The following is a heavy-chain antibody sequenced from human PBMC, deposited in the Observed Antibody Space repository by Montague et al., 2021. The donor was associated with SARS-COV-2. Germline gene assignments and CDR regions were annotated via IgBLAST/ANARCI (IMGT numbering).Heavy chain of an antibody. D-gene: IGHD5-12*01. CDR3: ARGTGYDYYFDC. J-gene: IGHJ4*02. CDR1: GGSISDYY. Sequence: SETLSLTCSVSGGSISDYYWNWIRQPPGKGLEWIANIYYNTGNTXXNPXPQSRVTISLDTSKNQFSLNLRSVTAADTALYFCARGTGYDYYFDCWGLGTLVTVSS. V-gene: IGHV4-59*01. CDR2: IYYNTGNT.